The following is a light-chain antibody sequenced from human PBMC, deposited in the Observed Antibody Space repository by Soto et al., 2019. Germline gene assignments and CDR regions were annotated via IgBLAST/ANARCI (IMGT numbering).Light chain of an antibody. Sequence: QSVLTQPASVSGSPGQSITISCTGTSSDVGSYNLVSWYQQHPGKAPKLMIYEGSKRPSGVSNRFSGSKSGNTASLTISGLQAEDEADYYCCSYAGSSTLVVGGGTKVTVL. CDR3: CSYAGSSTLV. V-gene: IGLV2-23*01. J-gene: IGLJ3*02. CDR2: EGS. CDR1: SSDVGSYNL.